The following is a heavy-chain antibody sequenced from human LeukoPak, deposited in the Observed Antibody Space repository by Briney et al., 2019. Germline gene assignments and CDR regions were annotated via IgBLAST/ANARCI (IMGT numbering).Heavy chain of an antibody. CDR3: ARGRVVPGSEGWFDP. CDR1: GFTFSSYA. J-gene: IGHJ5*02. Sequence: PGRSLRLSCAASGFTFSSYAMHWVRQAPGKGLEWVAVISYDGSNKYYADSVKGRFTISRDNSKNTLYLQMNSLRAEDTAVYYRARGRVVPGSEGWFDPWGQGTLVTVSS. CDR2: ISYDGSNK. V-gene: IGHV3-30*04. D-gene: IGHD2-2*01.